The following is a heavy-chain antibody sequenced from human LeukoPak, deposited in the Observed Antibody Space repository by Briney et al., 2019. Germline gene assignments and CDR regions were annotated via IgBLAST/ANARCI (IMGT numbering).Heavy chain of an antibody. D-gene: IGHD3-10*02. CDR2: ISSSGSTI. Sequence: GGSLRLSCAASGFTVSSYEIDWVRQAPGKGLEWVSYISSSGSTIYYADSVKGRFTISRDNAKNSLYLQMNSLRAEDTAVYYCAKLGITMIGGVWGKGTTVTISS. CDR1: GFTVSSYE. CDR3: AKLGITMIGGV. J-gene: IGHJ6*04. V-gene: IGHV3-48*03.